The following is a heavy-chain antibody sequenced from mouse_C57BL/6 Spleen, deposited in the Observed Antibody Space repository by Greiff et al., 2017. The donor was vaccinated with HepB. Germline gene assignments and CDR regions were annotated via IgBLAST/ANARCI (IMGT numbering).Heavy chain of an antibody. CDR1: GYTFTSYW. Sequence: QVQLKESGAELVMPGASVKLSCKASGYTFTSYWMHWVKQRPGQGLEWIGEIDPSDSYTNYNQKFKGKSTLTVDKSSSTAYMQLSSLTSEDSAVYYCARESYYSNYGAMDYWGQGTSVTVSS. J-gene: IGHJ4*01. CDR2: IDPSDSYT. V-gene: IGHV1-69*01. CDR3: ARESYYSNYGAMDY. D-gene: IGHD2-5*01.